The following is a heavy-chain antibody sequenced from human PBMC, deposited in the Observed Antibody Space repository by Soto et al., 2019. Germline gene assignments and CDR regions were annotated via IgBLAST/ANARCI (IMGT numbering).Heavy chain of an antibody. CDR1: GYTFDRLD. J-gene: IGHJ4*02. CDR2: MSPSNGQA. CDR3: ARGVDSGYDF. D-gene: IGHD5-12*01. Sequence: WASVKVSCKASGYTFDRLDINWVRQAPGQGLEWMGWMSPSNGQADYAQKFQDRVTLTRDTSTNTAYLELSSLRSEDTAVYYCARGVDSGYDFWGQGTLVTVSS. V-gene: IGHV1-8*01.